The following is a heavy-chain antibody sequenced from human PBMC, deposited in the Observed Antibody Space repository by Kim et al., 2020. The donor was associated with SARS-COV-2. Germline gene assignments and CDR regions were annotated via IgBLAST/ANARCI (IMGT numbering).Heavy chain of an antibody. CDR2: ISYDGSNK. D-gene: IGHD6-13*01. Sequence: GGSLRLSCAASGFTFSSYAMHWVRQAPGKGLEWVAVISYDGSNKYYADSVKGRFTISRDNSKNTLYLQMNSLRAEDTAVYYCATFHSIAATSFDYWGQGTLVTVSS. CDR3: ATFHSIAATSFDY. CDR1: GFTFSSYA. V-gene: IGHV3-30*04. J-gene: IGHJ4*02.